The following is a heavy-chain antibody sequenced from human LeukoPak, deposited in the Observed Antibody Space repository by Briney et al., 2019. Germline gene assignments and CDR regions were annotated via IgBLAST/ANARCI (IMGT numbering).Heavy chain of an antibody. CDR1: GFTFSMFA. CDR2: ISSNEIST. J-gene: IGHJ4*02. D-gene: IGHD3-22*01. CDR3: VRQYSYDSSGYYPWDY. Sequence: PGGSLRLSCSVSGFTFSMFAMHWVRQAPGKGLEYVSAISSNEISTYYVDSVKGRFTISRDNSKNTLYLQMSSLRAEDTAMYYCVRQYSYDSSGYYPWDYWGQGTLVTVSS. V-gene: IGHV3-64D*06.